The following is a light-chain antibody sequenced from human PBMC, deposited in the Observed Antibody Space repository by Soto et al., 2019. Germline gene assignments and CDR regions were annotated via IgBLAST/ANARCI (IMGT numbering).Light chain of an antibody. Sequence: EIVLTQSPGTLSLSPGERATLSCRASQSVSNNYFAWYQQKPGQAPSLLIYGISSRATGIPDRFSGSGSGTDFTLTISRLEPEDFAVYYCHQYGSSPWTFGQGTYLEV. CDR1: QSVSNNY. J-gene: IGKJ1*01. CDR2: GIS. CDR3: HQYGSSPWT. V-gene: IGKV3-20*01.